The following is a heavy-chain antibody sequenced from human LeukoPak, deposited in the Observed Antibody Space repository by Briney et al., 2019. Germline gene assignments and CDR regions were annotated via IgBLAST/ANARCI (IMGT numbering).Heavy chain of an antibody. D-gene: IGHD6-13*01. CDR2: IYYSGST. J-gene: IGHJ4*02. V-gene: IGHV4-59*01. CDR3: ARAWQQLVFDY. CDR1: GGSISSYY. Sequence: NPSETLSLTCTVSGGSISSYYWSWIRQPPGKGLEWIGYIYYSGSTNYNPSLKSRVTISVDTSKNQFSLKLSSVTAADTAVYYCARAWQQLVFDYWGQGTLVTVSS.